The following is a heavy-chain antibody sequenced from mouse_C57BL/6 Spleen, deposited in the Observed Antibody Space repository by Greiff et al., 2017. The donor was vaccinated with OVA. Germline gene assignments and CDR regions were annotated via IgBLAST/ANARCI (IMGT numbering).Heavy chain of an antibody. V-gene: IGHV5-9-1*02. J-gene: IGHJ4*01. D-gene: IGHD2-4*01. CDR3: TRDGGDYDGDYYAMDY. CDR2: ISSGGDYI. CDR1: GFTFSSYA. Sequence: DVKLQESGEGLVKPGGSLKLSCAASGFTFSSYAMSWVRQTPEKRLEWVAYISSGGDYIYYADTVKGRFTISRDNARNTLYLQMSSLKSEDTAMYYCTRDGGDYDGDYYAMDYWGQGTSVTVSS.